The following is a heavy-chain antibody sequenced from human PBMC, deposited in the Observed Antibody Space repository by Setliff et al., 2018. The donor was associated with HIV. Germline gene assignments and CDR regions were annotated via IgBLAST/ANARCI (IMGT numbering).Heavy chain of an antibody. CDR1: GFTFRSYG. Sequence: LRLSCAASGFTFRSYGMHWVRQAPGKGLEWVAVIWYDGSNKYYADSVKGRFTISRDNAKNTLYSQMNSLRAEDTGVYYCHSGYDTEEQSYFDYWGQGTLVTVSS. CDR2: IWYDGSNK. J-gene: IGHJ4*02. CDR3: HSGYDTEEQSYFDY. D-gene: IGHD5-12*01. V-gene: IGHV3-33*03.